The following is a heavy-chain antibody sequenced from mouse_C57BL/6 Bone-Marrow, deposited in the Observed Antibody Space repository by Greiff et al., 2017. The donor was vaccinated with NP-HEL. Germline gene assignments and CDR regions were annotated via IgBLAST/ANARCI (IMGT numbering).Heavy chain of an antibody. CDR1: GFNIKDDY. V-gene: IGHV14-4*01. J-gene: IGHJ3*01. CDR3: TAIDYGYDDYTAWFAY. D-gene: IGHD2-2*01. Sequence: VHVKQSGAELVRPGASVKLSCTASGFNIKDDYMHWVKQRPEQGLEWIGWIDPENGDTEYASKFQGKATITADTSSNTAYLQLSSLTSEDTAVYYCTAIDYGYDDYTAWFAYWGQGTLVTVSA. CDR2: IDPENGDT.